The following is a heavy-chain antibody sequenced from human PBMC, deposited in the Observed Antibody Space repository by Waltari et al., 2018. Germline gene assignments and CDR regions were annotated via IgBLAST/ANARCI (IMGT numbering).Heavy chain of an antibody. D-gene: IGHD2-15*01. V-gene: IGHV3-15*07. CDR2: IKSKTDGGTT. CDR3: SWFGSTYSRTF. CDR1: GFSVTNAW. J-gene: IGHJ4*02. Sequence: EVHLVDSGGGLVTPGGSLRLSCAASGFSVTNAWINWVRQAPGKGLAWVGRIKSKTDGGTTDYAAAMKGRFTNSRDDSKNMLSLQMNSLKTEDTAVYYCSWFGSTYSRTFWGQGTLVTVSS.